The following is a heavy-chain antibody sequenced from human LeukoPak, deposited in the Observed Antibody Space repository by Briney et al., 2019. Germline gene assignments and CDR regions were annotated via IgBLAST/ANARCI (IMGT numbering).Heavy chain of an antibody. V-gene: IGHV3-21*04. CDR1: GFTFSSYS. CDR3: AKGGGGRLIYYYYMDV. CDR2: ISGGGSYI. J-gene: IGHJ6*03. Sequence: GGSLRLSCAASGFTFSSYSMNWVRQAPGKGLEWVSSISGGGSYIYYAGSMKGRFTISRDNAKNSLYLQMNSLRAEDMALYYCAKGGGGRLIYYYYMDVWGKGTTVTVSS. D-gene: IGHD3-16*01.